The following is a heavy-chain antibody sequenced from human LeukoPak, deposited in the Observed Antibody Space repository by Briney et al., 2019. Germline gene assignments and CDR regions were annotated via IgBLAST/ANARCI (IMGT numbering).Heavy chain of an antibody. CDR1: GYTFTSYG. CDR3: ARVGYYDFWSGYYNNWFDP. J-gene: IGHJ5*02. CDR2: ISAYNGNT. V-gene: IGHV1-18*01. D-gene: IGHD3-3*01. Sequence: ASVKVSCKASGYTFTSYGISWVRQAPGQGLEWMGWISAYNGNTNYAQKFQGRVTITADKSTSTAYMELSSLRSEDTAVYYCARVGYYDFWSGYYNNWFDPWGQGTLVTVSS.